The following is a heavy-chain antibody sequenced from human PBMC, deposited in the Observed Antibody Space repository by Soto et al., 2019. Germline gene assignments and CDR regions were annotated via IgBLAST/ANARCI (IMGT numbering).Heavy chain of an antibody. Sequence: QVQLVQSGAEVKKPGSSVKVSCKASGGTFSSYTISWVRQAPGQGLEWMGRIIAILVIAKYAQKFQGRVTITADKSTSTAYMERSRLRAEDTAVYYCASREFDSSEYYCCGMDVWGHGTTVTVSS. V-gene: IGHV1-69*02. CDR3: ASREFDSSEYYCCGMDV. D-gene: IGHD3-22*01. CDR1: GGTFSSYT. CDR2: IIAILVIA. J-gene: IGHJ6*02.